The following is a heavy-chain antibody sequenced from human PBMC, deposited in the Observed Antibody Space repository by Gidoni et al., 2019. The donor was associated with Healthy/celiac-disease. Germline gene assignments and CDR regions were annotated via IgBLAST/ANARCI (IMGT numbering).Heavy chain of an antibody. Sequence: EVQLVESGGGLVQPGRSLRPSCTASGFTFGDYAMSWVRQAPGKGLEWVGFIRSKAYGGTTEYAASVKGRFTISRDDSKSIAYLQMNSLKTEDTAVYYCTRDREMAIYQWFDYWGQGTLVTVSS. CDR1: GFTFGDYA. CDR3: TRDREMAIYQWFDY. D-gene: IGHD2-21*01. CDR2: IRSKAYGGTT. J-gene: IGHJ4*02. V-gene: IGHV3-49*04.